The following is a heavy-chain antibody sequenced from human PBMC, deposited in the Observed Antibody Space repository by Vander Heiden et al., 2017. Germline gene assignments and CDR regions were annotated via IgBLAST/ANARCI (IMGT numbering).Heavy chain of an antibody. CDR3: AKDVGPTRYYHGMDA. CDR1: GFTFNRFG. J-gene: IGHJ6*02. D-gene: IGHD3-3*02. Sequence: QVQLVESGGGVVQSGRSLRLSCVASGFTFNRFGMHWVRQAPGKGLEWVAAISYDGRNTYYAESEKGRFTISRDNSKNTLDMQMNRLRAEDTAEYYCAKDVGPTRYYHGMDAWGQGTTVSVSS. V-gene: IGHV3-30*18. CDR2: ISYDGRNT.